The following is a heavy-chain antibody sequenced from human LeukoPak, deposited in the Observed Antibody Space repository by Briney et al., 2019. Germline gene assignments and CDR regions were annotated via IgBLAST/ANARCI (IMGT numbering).Heavy chain of an antibody. CDR2: IIPIFGTA. J-gene: IGHJ6*03. CDR1: GGTFSSYA. D-gene: IGHD5-24*01. V-gene: IGHV1-69*05. CDR3: ARAVERGYYMDV. Sequence: SVRVSCKASGGTFSSYAISWVRQAPGQGLEWMGGIIPIFGTANYAQKFQGRVTITTDESTSTAYMELSSLRSEDTAVYYCARAVERGYYMDVWGKGTTVTVSS.